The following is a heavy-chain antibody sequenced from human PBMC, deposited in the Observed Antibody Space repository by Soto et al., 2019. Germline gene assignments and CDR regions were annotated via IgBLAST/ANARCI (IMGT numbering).Heavy chain of an antibody. Sequence: PSETLSLTCTVSGGSISSGPSYWGWIRQPPGQGLEWVGSIYYLGNTYYNSSLGSRVVISVDKSKNQFSLKLSSVTAADTAVYYCAGLYPYESSRYHLTYWGQGSYITVSS. CDR2: IYYLGNT. CDR3: AGLYPYESSRYHLTY. CDR1: GGSISSGPSY. D-gene: IGHD3-22*01. J-gene: IGHJ4*02. V-gene: IGHV4-39*01.